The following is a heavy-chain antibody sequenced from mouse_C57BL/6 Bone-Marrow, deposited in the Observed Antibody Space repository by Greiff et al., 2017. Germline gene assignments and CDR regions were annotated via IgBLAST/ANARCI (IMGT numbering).Heavy chain of an antibody. D-gene: IGHD3-3*01. Sequence: VQLQQSGAELVRPGASVKLSCTASGFNIKDDYMHWVKQRPEQGLEWIGWIDPENGDTEYASKFQGKATITADTSSNTAYLQLSSLTSEDTAVYYCTTRDGAWFAYWGLGTLVTVSA. CDR1: GFNIKDDY. CDR2: IDPENGDT. V-gene: IGHV14-4*01. J-gene: IGHJ3*01. CDR3: TTRDGAWFAY.